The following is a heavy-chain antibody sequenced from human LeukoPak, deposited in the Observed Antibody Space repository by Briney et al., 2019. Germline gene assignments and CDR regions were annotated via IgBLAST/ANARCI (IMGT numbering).Heavy chain of an antibody. CDR3: AKDTGVTTFDY. J-gene: IGHJ4*02. D-gene: IGHD4-17*01. V-gene: IGHV3-30*18. CDR1: GFTFSSYG. CDR2: ISYDGSNK. Sequence: RPGGSLRLSCAASGFTFSSYGMHWVRQAPGKGLEWVAVISYDGSNKCYADSVKGRFTISRDNSKNTLYLQMNSLRAEDTAVYYCAKDTGVTTFDYWGQGTLVTVSS.